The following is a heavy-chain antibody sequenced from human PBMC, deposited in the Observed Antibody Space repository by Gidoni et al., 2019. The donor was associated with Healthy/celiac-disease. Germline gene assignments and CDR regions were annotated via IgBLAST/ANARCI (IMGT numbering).Heavy chain of an antibody. J-gene: IGHJ6*02. CDR3: ARVYSGSYPDVYYYYGMDV. Sequence: QVQLVQSGAEVKKPGSSVTVSCTASGRTFSSYAISWVRQATGQGLEWMGGIITIFGTANYGQKCQVRVTIAADESTSTAYMELSSLRSEDTAVYYCARVYSGSYPDVYYYYGMDVWGQGTTVTVSS. D-gene: IGHD3-10*01. CDR2: IITIFGTA. V-gene: IGHV1-69*01. CDR1: GRTFSSYA.